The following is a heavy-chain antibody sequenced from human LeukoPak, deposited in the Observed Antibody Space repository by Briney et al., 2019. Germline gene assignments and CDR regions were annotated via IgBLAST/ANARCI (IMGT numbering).Heavy chain of an antibody. CDR1: GGSISSGDYY. J-gene: IGHJ4*02. Sequence: PSETLSLTCTVSGGSISSGDYYWSWIRQPPGKGLEWIGYIYYSGSTYYNPSLKSRVTISVDTSKNQFSLKLSSVTAADTAVYYCARDEHGDFQGFDYWGQGTRVTVSS. CDR2: IYYSGST. V-gene: IGHV4-30-4*01. D-gene: IGHD4-17*01. CDR3: ARDEHGDFQGFDY.